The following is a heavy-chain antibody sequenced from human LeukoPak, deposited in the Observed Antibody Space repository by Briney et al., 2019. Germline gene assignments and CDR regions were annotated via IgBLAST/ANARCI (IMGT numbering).Heavy chain of an antibody. J-gene: IGHJ4*02. Sequence: PSETLSLTCTVSGGSISSYYWSWIRQPPGKGLEWIGYIYYSGSTNYNPSLKSRVTISVDTSKNQFSLKLSSVTAADTAVFYCARGAIPHFGSGSYLNYWGQGTLVTVSS. CDR3: ARGAIPHFGSGSYLNY. CDR2: IYYSGST. V-gene: IGHV4-59*01. CDR1: GGSISSYY. D-gene: IGHD3-10*01.